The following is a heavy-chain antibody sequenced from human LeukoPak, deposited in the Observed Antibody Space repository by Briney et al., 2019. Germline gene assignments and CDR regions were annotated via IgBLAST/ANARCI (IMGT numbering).Heavy chain of an antibody. D-gene: IGHD2-15*01. CDR1: GYTFTSYA. Sequence: ASVKVSCKASGYTFTSYAMHWVRQAPGQRLEWMGWINAGNGNTKYLQEFQGRVTITRDTSASTAYMELSSLRSEDMAVYYCARVGGQWCSGGSCYERPFDPWGQGTLVTVSS. CDR3: ARVGGQWCSGGSCYERPFDP. V-gene: IGHV1-3*03. J-gene: IGHJ5*02. CDR2: INAGNGNT.